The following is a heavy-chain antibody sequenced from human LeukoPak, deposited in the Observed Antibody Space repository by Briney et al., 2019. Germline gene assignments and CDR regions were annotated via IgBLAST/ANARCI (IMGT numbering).Heavy chain of an antibody. Sequence: PGGSLRLSCAASGFTFSSYAMHWVRQPPGKGLEWVAVISYDGSNKYYADSVKGRFTISRDNSKNTLYLQMNSLRAEDTAVYYCARNQGEYSGSYWFDHWGQGTLVTVSS. J-gene: IGHJ5*02. CDR1: GFTFSSYA. CDR2: ISYDGSNK. CDR3: ARNQGEYSGSYWFDH. D-gene: IGHD1-26*01. V-gene: IGHV3-30-3*01.